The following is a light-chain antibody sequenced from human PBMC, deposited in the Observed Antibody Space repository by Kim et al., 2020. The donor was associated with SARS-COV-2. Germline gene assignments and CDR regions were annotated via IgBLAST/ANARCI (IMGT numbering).Light chain of an antibody. Sequence: LSPGERATLSCRASQSVSGSYLVWYQQKPGQAPRLLIYGASSRATGIPDRFSGSGSGTDFTLTISRLEPEDSAVYYYQQYGSSPRTFGQGTKLEI. J-gene: IGKJ2*01. V-gene: IGKV3-20*01. CDR2: GAS. CDR3: QQYGSSPRT. CDR1: QSVSGSY.